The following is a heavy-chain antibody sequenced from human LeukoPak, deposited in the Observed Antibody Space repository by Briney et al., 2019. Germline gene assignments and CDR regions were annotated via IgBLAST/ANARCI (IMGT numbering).Heavy chain of an antibody. CDR3: ARRYDFWSGYYTTGLGVDY. CDR2: INPKRGGT. V-gene: IGHV1-2*02. CDR1: GYTFTGYS. D-gene: IGHD3-3*01. Sequence: ASVNVSCKASGYTFTGYSMHWVRQAPGQGLEWMGWINPKRGGTDYAQKFQGRVTMTRDTSISTAYMELSRLRSDDTAVYYCARRYDFWSGYYTTGLGVDYWGQGTLVTVSS. J-gene: IGHJ4*02.